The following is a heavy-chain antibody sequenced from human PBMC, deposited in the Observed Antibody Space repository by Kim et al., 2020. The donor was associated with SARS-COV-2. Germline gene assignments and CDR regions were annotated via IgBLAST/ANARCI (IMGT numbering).Heavy chain of an antibody. CDR3: ARRGGGSYPDY. V-gene: IGHV3-74*01. J-gene: IGHJ4*02. Sequence: TNYAYSVKGRFTISRDNAKNTLYLQRNCRRAEDTAVYYCARRGGGSYPDYWGQGTRVTVSS. D-gene: IGHD1-26*01. CDR2: T.